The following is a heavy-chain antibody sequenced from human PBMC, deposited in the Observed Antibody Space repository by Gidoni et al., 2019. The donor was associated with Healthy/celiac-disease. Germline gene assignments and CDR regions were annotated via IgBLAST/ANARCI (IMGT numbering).Heavy chain of an antibody. V-gene: IGHV4-34*01. CDR3: ARFNTGIAARGGFDY. J-gene: IGHJ4*02. CDR2: INHSGST. CDR1: GGSFSGYY. Sequence: QVQLQQWGAGLLQPSAPLSLTCAVLGGSFSGYYWSWLRQPPGKGLEWIGEINHSGSTNYNPSLKRRVTISVDTSKNQFSLKLSSVTAADTAVYYCARFNTGIAARGGFDYWGQGTLVTVSS. D-gene: IGHD6-6*01.